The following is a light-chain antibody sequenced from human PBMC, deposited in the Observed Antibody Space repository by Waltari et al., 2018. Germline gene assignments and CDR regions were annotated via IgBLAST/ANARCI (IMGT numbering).Light chain of an antibody. CDR3: QHYLRLPVT. CDR1: QSVNGA. CDR2: HAS. J-gene: IGKJ1*01. V-gene: IGKV3-20*01. Sequence: ELVLTQSPGTLSLSPGAGATLTCRASQSVNGALAWYQQKPGQAPRLLIYHASTRATGIPDRFSGSGSGTDFSLTISRLEPEDFAVYYCQHYLRLPVTFGQGTKVEI.